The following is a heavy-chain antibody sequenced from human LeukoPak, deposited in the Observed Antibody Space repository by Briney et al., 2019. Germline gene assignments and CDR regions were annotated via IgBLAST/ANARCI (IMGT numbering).Heavy chain of an antibody. D-gene: IGHD1-1*01. CDR2: IYYSGST. V-gene: IGHV4-61*01. CDR3: ARLLIPANWNGPDRHFGRYYYYYMDV. J-gene: IGHJ6*03. Sequence: SETLSLTCTVSGGSISSGTYYWSWIRQPPGKGLEWIGYIYYSGSTNYNPSLKSRVTTSVDTSKNQFSLKLSSVTAADTAVYYCARLLIPANWNGPDRHFGRYYYYYMDVWGKGTTVTISS. CDR1: GGSISSGTYY.